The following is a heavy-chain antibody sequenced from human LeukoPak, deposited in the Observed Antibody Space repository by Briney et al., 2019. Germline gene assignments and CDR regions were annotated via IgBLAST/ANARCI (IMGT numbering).Heavy chain of an antibody. J-gene: IGHJ4*02. CDR2: IYYSGST. CDR3: ARHGTLLIAAAKYYFDY. CDR1: GGSISSYY. V-gene: IGHV4-59*08. D-gene: IGHD6-13*01. Sequence: SETLSLTCTVSGGSISSYYWSWIRQPPGKGLEWIGYIYYSGSTNYNPSLKSRVTISVDTSKNQFSLKLSSVTAADTAVYYCARHGTLLIAAAKYYFDYWGQGTLVTVSS.